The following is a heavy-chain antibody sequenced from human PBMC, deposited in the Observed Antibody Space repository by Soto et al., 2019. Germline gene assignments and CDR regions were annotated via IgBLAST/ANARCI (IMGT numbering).Heavy chain of an antibody. J-gene: IGHJ3*02. CDR3: ARNNGGQREIPWGAGGPFDI. CDR2: IYYSGST. Sequence: SETLSLTCAVSGYSISSSNWWGWIRQPPGKGLEWIGYIYYSGSTYYNPSLKSRVTMSVDTSKNQFSLKLSSVTAVDTAVYYCARNNGGQREIPWGAGGPFDIWGQGTMVT. CDR1: GYSISSSNW. V-gene: IGHV4-28*01. D-gene: IGHD7-27*01.